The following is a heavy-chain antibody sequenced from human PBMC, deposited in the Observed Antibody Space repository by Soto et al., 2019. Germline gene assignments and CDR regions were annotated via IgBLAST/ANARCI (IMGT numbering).Heavy chain of an antibody. D-gene: IGHD3-9*01. J-gene: IGHJ6*02. CDR1: GGSISPYY. V-gene: IGHV4-59*08. Sequence: SETLSLTCAVSGGSISPYYWSWIRQTPWKGLELIAYIYYIGSTNYNPSLKSRVTVSRDTSKNQFSLKLSSVTTTDTAVYYCARGLVIRPYYYHGMDVWGQGTTVTVSS. CDR3: ARGLVIRPYYYHGMDV. CDR2: IYYIGST.